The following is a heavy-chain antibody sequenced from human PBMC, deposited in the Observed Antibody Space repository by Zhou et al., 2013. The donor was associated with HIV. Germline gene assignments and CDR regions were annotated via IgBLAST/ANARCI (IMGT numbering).Heavy chain of an antibody. J-gene: IGHJ4*02. CDR2: IIPMFGKT. V-gene: IGHV1-69*01. CDR1: GYTFTNYY. Sequence: QVQLVQSGAEVKKPGASVKVSCTASGYTFTNYYIYWVRQAPGQGLEWMGEIIPMFGKTDYSQKFQGRVSFTADESTRTAYLEVTGLRSDDTAVYYCARLTSTWDGEIVSWGQGTLVTVSS. CDR3: ARLTSTWDGEIVS. D-gene: IGHD3-10*01.